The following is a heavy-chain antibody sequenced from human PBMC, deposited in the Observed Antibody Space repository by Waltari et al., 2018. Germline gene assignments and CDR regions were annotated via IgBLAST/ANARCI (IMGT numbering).Heavy chain of an antibody. CDR1: GYTFTSSD. J-gene: IGHJ4*02. V-gene: IGHV1-8*03. CDR3: ARGGVGTWRVIDY. Sequence: QLQLVQSGAEVRKPGASVKVSCKASGYTFTSSDLNWVRQATGQGLEWMGWMNPNSGTTGSAQKFQGRVTITMDTSISTAYMELSGLRSEDTAVYYCARGGVGTWRVIDYWGQGTLVTVSS. CDR2: MNPNSGTT. D-gene: IGHD1-26*01.